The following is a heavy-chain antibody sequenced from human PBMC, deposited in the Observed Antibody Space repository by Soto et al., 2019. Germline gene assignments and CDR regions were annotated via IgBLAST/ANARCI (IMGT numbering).Heavy chain of an antibody. CDR3: ARQPGAPGLF. D-gene: IGHD3-10*01. CDR1: GNSFSNYW. CDR2: IYPGDSDT. Sequence: GASLKISCKDSGNSFSNYWIGWVRQMPGKGMEWMGIIYPGDSDTRYSPSFQGQVTISADKSINTAYLQWSSLKASDTAIYYCARQPGAPGLFWGQGTMVTVSS. J-gene: IGHJ3*01. V-gene: IGHV5-51*01.